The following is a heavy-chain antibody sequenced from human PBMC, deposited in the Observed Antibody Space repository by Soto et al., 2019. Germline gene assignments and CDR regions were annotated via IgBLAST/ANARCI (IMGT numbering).Heavy chain of an antibody. CDR1: GGSVSRRGFY. D-gene: IGHD2-15*01. Sequence: QVQLRESGPGLVKTSQTLSLTCTVSGGSVSRRGFYWTWIRQHPESGLEWIGLIYDTGNTYYNPSLQSRVTISMDTSKNQFSLWLTSVTAADPAVYYCASGASRRWFWFDPWGQGTQVTVSS. CDR2: IYDTGNT. CDR3: ASGASRRWFWFDP. J-gene: IGHJ5*02. V-gene: IGHV4-31*03.